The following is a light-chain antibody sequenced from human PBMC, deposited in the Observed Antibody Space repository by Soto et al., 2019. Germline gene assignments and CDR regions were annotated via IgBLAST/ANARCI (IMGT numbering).Light chain of an antibody. Sequence: ETVLTQYPGTLSLSPGERATLSCRASQTVNGNYLGWYQQKPGQAPRLLIYGTSSRATGIPDRFSGSGSGTDFTLTISRLEPEDFAVYYCQQCGSLPGTFGQGTRVDIK. CDR3: QQCGSLPGT. V-gene: IGKV3-20*01. J-gene: IGKJ1*01. CDR1: QTVNGNY. CDR2: GTS.